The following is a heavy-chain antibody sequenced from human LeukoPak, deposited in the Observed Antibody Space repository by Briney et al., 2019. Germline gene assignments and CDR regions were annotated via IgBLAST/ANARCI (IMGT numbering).Heavy chain of an antibody. J-gene: IGHJ4*02. CDR2: IRDDGSNK. CDR1: GFAFNSYG. CDR3: AKIPLSYSYDLWDGY. V-gene: IGHV3-30*02. D-gene: IGHD5-18*01. Sequence: EGSLRLSCAASGFAFNSYGMHWVRQAPGKGLEWVSYIRDDGSNKYYADSVKGRFTISRDNSKNTLYLQMNSLRTEDTAVYYCAKIPLSYSYDLWDGYWGQGTLVTVSS.